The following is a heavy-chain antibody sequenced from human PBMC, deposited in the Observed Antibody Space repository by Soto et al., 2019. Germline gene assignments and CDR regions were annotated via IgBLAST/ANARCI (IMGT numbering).Heavy chain of an antibody. CDR1: GGSISSSNDF. CDR2: ISYSGSA. D-gene: IGHD6-13*01. J-gene: IGHJ4*02. CDR3: ARYNAASGTYYFDF. V-gene: IGHV4-39*07. Sequence: PSETMSLTCTVSGGSISSSNDFWGWVRQPPGKGLEWIGSISYSGSANYNPSLKSRVTISVDISKSQFSLRLTSVTAADTAVYYCARYNAASGTYYFDFWGQGALVTVSS.